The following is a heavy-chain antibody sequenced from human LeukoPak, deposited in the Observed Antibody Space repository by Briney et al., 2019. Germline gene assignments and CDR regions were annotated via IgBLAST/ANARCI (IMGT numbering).Heavy chain of an antibody. CDR1: GGPISSYY. J-gene: IGHJ4*02. V-gene: IGHV4-59*01. CDR3: AREGVTKYYFDY. Sequence: PSETLSLTCTVSGGPISSYYWSWIRQPPGKGLEWIGYIYYSGSTDYNPSLKSRVTISVDTSKNQFSLKLSSLTAADTAVYYCAREGVTKYYFDYWGQGTLVTVSS. D-gene: IGHD4-11*01. CDR2: IYYSGST.